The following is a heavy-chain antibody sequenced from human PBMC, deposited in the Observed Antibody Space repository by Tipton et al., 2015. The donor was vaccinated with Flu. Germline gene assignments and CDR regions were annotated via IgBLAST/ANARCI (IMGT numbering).Heavy chain of an antibody. CDR1: GGSISSGGYF. V-gene: IGHV4-39*02. D-gene: IGHD4-11*01. Sequence: TLSLTCTVSGGSISSGGYFWSWIRQHPGKGLEWIGNVHHAGSTYYNPSLKSRVSMSVDVSKNHFSLTLNSVTAADTAVYFCARRDYSNYVSDPKNWFDPWGQGTLVTVSS. CDR2: VHHAGST. J-gene: IGHJ5*02. CDR3: ARRDYSNYVSDPKNWFDP.